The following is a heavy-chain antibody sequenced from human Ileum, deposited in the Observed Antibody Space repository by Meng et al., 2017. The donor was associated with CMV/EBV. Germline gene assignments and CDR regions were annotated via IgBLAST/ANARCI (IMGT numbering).Heavy chain of an antibody. D-gene: IGHD3-16*01. CDR3: ARGLSVRGKSYGHLRY. Sequence: VQLVESGGGLVKPGGSLRLSCAASGFTVSDNYMSWVRQAPGKGLEWVSIIYSGGRTFYADSVKGRFTISRDNSNNTLYLQMNSLRVDDTAVYYCARGLSVRGKSYGHLRYWGQGTLVTVSS. V-gene: IGHV3-53*01. CDR1: GFTVSDNY. CDR2: IYSGGRT. J-gene: IGHJ4*02.